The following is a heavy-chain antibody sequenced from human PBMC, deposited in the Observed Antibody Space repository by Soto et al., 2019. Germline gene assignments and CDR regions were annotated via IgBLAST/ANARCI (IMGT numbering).Heavy chain of an antibody. CDR2: IYYSGGT. D-gene: IGHD5-18*01. Sequence: SETLSLTCTVSGGSVSSDTKYWSWIRQPPGKGLEWIGYIYYSGGTDYNPSLKSRVTISVDTSKNQFSLKLSSVTAADTAVYYCAREEYNYGYFFDYWGQGTLVTVSS. CDR3: AREEYNYGYFFDY. J-gene: IGHJ4*02. CDR1: GGSVSSDTKY. V-gene: IGHV4-61*01.